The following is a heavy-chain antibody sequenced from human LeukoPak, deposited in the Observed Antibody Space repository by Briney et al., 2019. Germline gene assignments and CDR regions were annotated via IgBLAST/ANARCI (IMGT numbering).Heavy chain of an antibody. CDR2: ILSDGKSA. CDR3: AKGLHDSSWYGGY. D-gene: IGHD6-13*01. Sequence: GGSLRLSCAASGFTFSDYAMQWLRRTPGKGLEWVGIILSDGKSAFYADSVKGRFTISRDNSKNTLYLQMNSLREDDTAVYYCAKGLHDSSWYGGYWGQGTLVTVSS. J-gene: IGHJ4*02. CDR1: GFTFSDYA. V-gene: IGHV3-30*04.